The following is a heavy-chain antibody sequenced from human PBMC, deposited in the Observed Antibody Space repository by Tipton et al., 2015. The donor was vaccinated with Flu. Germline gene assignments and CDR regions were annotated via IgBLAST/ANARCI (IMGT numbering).Heavy chain of an antibody. Sequence: LRLSCTVSGASINNYYWSWIRQPPGKGLEWIGYIYYSGNTNYNPSLKSRVTMSLDASKSHFSLKLSSVTAADAAVYYCAREWGDAFDIWGQGTMVTVSS. CDR3: AREWGDAFDI. D-gene: IGHD3-16*01. CDR2: IYYSGNT. J-gene: IGHJ3*02. V-gene: IGHV4-59*01. CDR1: GASINNYY.